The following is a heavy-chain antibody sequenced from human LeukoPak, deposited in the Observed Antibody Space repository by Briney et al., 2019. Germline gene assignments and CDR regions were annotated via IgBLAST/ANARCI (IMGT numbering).Heavy chain of an antibody. CDR2: IYSGGST. J-gene: IGHJ6*02. CDR1: GFTFSTYN. V-gene: IGHV3-53*01. CDR3: ARDLFGLSQYYYYGMDV. D-gene: IGHD3-10*01. Sequence: GGSLRLSCAASGFTFSTYNMSWVRQAPGKGLEWVSVIYSGGSTYYADSVKGRFTISRDNSKNTLHLQMNSLRAEDTAVYYCARDLFGLSQYYYYGMDVWGQGTTVTVSS.